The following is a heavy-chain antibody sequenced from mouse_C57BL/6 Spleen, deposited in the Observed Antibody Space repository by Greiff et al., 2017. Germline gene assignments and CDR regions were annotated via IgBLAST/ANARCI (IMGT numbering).Heavy chain of an antibody. CDR2: IYPGDGDT. J-gene: IGHJ1*03. Sequence: VKLVESGPELVKPGASVKISCKASGYAFSSSWMNWVKQRPGKGLEWIGRIYPGDGDTNYNGKFKGKATLTADKSSSTAYMQLSSLTSEDSAVYFCARSPIYYGNYWYFDVWGTGTTVTVSS. CDR1: GYAFSSSW. D-gene: IGHD2-1*01. V-gene: IGHV1-82*01. CDR3: ARSPIYYGNYWYFDV.